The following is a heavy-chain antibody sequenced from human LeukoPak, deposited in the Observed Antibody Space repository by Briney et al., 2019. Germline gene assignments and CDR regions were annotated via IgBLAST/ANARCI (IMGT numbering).Heavy chain of an antibody. D-gene: IGHD2-21*01. V-gene: IGHV3-48*03. Sequence: GGSLRPSCAASGFTFSSYEMNWVRQAPGKGLEWVSYISSSGSTIYYADSVKGRFTISRDNAKNSLYLQMNSLRAEDTAVYYCASNVIWAYFDYWGQGTLVTVSS. CDR3: ASNVIWAYFDY. CDR1: GFTFSSYE. CDR2: ISSSGSTI. J-gene: IGHJ4*02.